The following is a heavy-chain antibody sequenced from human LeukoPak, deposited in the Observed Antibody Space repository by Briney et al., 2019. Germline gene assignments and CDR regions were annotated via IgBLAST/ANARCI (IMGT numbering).Heavy chain of an antibody. CDR3: ARRWYADY. J-gene: IGHJ4*02. V-gene: IGHV4-38-2*02. CDR1: GYSISSGYY. D-gene: IGHD6-13*01. Sequence: SETLSLTCTVSGYSISSGYYWGWIRQPPGKRLEWIGSIYYSGSTYYNPSLKSRVTISVDTSKNQFSLKLSSVTAADTAVYYCARRWYADYWGQGTLVTVSS. CDR2: IYYSGST.